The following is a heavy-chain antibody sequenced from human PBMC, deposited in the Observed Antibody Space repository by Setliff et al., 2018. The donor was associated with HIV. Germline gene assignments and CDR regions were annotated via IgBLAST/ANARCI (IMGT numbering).Heavy chain of an antibody. Sequence: ASVKVSCKASGYTFTSYVMHWVRQAPGQRLEWMGWINAGNGNTKYSQKFQGRVTFTRDTSASTAYMELSSLRSEDTAVYYCAREGKFRYYYYMDVWGKGTTVTVAS. CDR2: INAGNGNT. CDR1: GYTFTSYV. J-gene: IGHJ6*03. D-gene: IGHD3-10*01. V-gene: IGHV1-3*01. CDR3: AREGKFRYYYYMDV.